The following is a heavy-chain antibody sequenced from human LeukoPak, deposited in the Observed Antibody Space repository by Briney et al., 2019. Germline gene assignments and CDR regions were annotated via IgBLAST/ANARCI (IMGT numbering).Heavy chain of an antibody. CDR3: TRRLMTTVNDY. CDR1: GFTSSSSA. J-gene: IGHJ4*02. CDR2: ISSKANDHAI. Sequence: GGSLRLSCAASGFTSSSSAMHWVRQSPGKGLEWVGRISSKANDHAIAYAASVRGRFTISRDDSKNTAYLQMNSLKTEDTAVYYCTRRLMTTVNDYWGQGTLVTVSS. V-gene: IGHV3-73*01. D-gene: IGHD4-17*01.